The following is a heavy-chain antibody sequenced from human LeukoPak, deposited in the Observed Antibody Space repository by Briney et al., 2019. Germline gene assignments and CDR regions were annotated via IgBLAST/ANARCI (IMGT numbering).Heavy chain of an antibody. CDR3: YLRGSSSQGVFDY. CDR1: GFTFSSYG. CDR2: ISYDGSNK. V-gene: IGHV3-30*03. J-gene: IGHJ4*02. Sequence: GGSLRLSCAASGFTFSSYGMHWVRQAPGKGLEGVAVISYDGSNKYYADSVKGRFTISRDNSKNTLYLQMNSLRAEDTAVYYCYLRGSSSQGVFDYWGQGTLVTVSS. D-gene: IGHD6-13*01.